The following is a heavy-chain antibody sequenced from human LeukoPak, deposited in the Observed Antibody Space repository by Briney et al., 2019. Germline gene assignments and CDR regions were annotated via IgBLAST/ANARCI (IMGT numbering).Heavy chain of an antibody. V-gene: IGHV1-18*01. CDR1: GYTFTNYG. CDR2: ISAYNGNT. CDR3: AREIVVVEAAKHYYGMDV. Sequence: APVKVSCKTSGYTFTNYGISWVRQAPGQGLEWMGWISAYNGNTAYAQNLQGRVTMTTDTSTTTAYMELRSLRSDDTAVYYCAREIVVVEAAKHYYGMDVWGPGTTVTVSS. D-gene: IGHD2-15*01. J-gene: IGHJ6*02.